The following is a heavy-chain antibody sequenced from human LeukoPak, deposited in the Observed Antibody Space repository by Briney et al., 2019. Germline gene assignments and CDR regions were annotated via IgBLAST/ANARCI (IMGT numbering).Heavy chain of an antibody. D-gene: IGHD1-26*01. V-gene: IGHV3-7*03. Sequence: GGSLRLSCAASGFTFSSYSMNWARQAPGKGLEWVANIKQDGSEIYYVDSVKGRFTISRDNAKNSLYLQMNSLRAEDTAVYYCARDKVVGATIFDYWGQGTLVTVSS. CDR2: IKQDGSEI. J-gene: IGHJ4*02. CDR3: ARDKVVGATIFDY. CDR1: GFTFSSYS.